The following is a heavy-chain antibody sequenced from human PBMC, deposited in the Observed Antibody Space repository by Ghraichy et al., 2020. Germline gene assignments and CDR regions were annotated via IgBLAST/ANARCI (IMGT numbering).Heavy chain of an antibody. CDR2: IKQDGSEK. J-gene: IGHJ4*02. Sequence: WGSLRLSCAASGFTFSSYWMSWVRQAPGKGLEWVANIKQDGSEKYYVDSVKGRFTISRDNAKNSLYLQMNSLRAEDTAVYYCARGRRAVAGTGSGYYFDYWGQGTLVTVSS. V-gene: IGHV3-7*03. CDR3: ARGRRAVAGTGSGYYFDY. CDR1: GFTFSSYW. D-gene: IGHD6-19*01.